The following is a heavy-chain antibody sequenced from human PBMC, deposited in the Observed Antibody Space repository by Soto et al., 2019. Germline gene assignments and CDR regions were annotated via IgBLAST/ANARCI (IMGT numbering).Heavy chain of an antibody. CDR1: GFSLSTSGVG. CDR2: IYWDDDK. CDR3: AHTLWFGEFPDFDY. D-gene: IGHD3-10*01. J-gene: IGHJ4*02. V-gene: IGHV2-5*02. Sequence: QITLKESGPTLVKPTQTLTLTCTFSGFSLSTSGVGVGWIRQPPGKALEWLALIYWDDDKRYSPSLKSRLTITKDTSKNQVVLTMTNMDPVDTATYYCAHTLWFGEFPDFDYWGQGTLVTVPS.